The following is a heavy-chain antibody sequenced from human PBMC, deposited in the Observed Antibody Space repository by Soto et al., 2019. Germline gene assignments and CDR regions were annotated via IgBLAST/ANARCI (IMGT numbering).Heavy chain of an antibody. CDR3: ARYSGSTLAKNWFDP. CDR1: GYNFPNWW. J-gene: IGHJ5*02. D-gene: IGHD1-26*01. V-gene: IGHV5-51*01. CDR2: IYPGDSDI. Sequence: HGESLKISCQGSGYNFPNWWIAWVRQMPGKGLEWMGIIYPGDSDIRYSPSFRGQVTISVDKSISTAYLQWSSLKASDTAMYYCARYSGSTLAKNWFDPWGQGTLVTVSS.